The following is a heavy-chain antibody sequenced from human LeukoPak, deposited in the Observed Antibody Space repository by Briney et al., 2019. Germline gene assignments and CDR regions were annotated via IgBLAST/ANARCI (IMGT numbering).Heavy chain of an antibody. CDR2: IYHSGSP. V-gene: IGHV4-39*02. Sequence: SETLSLTCTVSGGSISSSSFYWGWLRQPPGKALEWIGTIYHSGSPYYNPSLNSRVTISGDTSKNQFSLKLSSVTAADTAVYYCAKDYGDYSLASGQGTLVTVSS. CDR3: AKDYGDYSLA. D-gene: IGHD4-17*01. J-gene: IGHJ5*02. CDR1: GGSISSSSFY.